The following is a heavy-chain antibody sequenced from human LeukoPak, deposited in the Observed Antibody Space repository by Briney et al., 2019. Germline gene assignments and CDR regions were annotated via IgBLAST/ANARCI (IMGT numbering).Heavy chain of an antibody. V-gene: IGHV4-34*01. Sequence: SETLSLTCAVYGGSFSGYYWSWIRQPPGKGLEWIGEINHSGSTNYNPSLKSRVTISVDTSKNQFSLKLSSVTAADTAVYYCAGGGRKSSSYGFRFGYWGQGTLVTVSS. D-gene: IGHD5-18*01. CDR1: GGSFSGYY. CDR2: INHSGST. CDR3: AGGGRKSSSYGFRFGY. J-gene: IGHJ4*02.